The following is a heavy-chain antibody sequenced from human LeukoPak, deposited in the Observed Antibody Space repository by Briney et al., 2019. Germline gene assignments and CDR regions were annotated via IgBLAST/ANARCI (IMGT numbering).Heavy chain of an antibody. CDR1: GFTFSSYE. J-gene: IGHJ4*02. Sequence: GGSLRLSCAASGFTFSSYEMNWVRQAPGKGLEWVSYILNSGTTAYYADSVKGRFTISRDNAKNSLYLQMNSLRAEDTGVYYCARHPPDYWGQGILVTVSS. V-gene: IGHV3-48*03. CDR3: ARHPPDY. CDR2: ILNSGTTA.